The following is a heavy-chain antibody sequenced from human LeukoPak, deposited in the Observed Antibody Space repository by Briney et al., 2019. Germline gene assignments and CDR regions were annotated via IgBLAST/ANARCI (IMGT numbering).Heavy chain of an antibody. CDR2: IYYSGST. D-gene: IGHD3-9*01. CDR1: GGSISSGGYY. V-gene: IGHV4-31*03. CDR3: ARGFRYYDILTGYSSGEYFDY. Sequence: SETLSLTCTVSGGSISSGGYYWSWIRQHPGKGLEWIVYIYYSGSTYYNPSLKSRVTISVDTSKNQSSLKLSSVTAADTAVYYCARGFRYYDILTGYSSGEYFDYWGQGTLVTVSS. J-gene: IGHJ4*02.